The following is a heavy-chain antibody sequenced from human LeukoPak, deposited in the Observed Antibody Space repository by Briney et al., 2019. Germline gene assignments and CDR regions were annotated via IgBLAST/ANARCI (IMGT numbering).Heavy chain of an antibody. CDR2: IYYSGST. Sequence: SETLSLTCTVSGGSISSSSYYWGWIRQPPGKGLEWIGRIYYSGSTYYNPSLKSRVTISVDTSKNQFSLKLSSVTAADTAVYYCAREDTSSWYLYYYYYYMDVWGKGTTVTVSS. V-gene: IGHV4-39*07. D-gene: IGHD6-13*01. J-gene: IGHJ6*03. CDR1: GGSISSSSYY. CDR3: AREDTSSWYLYYYYYYMDV.